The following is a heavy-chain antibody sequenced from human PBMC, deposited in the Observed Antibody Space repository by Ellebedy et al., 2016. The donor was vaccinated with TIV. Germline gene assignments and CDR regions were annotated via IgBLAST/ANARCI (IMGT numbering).Heavy chain of an antibody. D-gene: IGHD5-18*01. CDR1: GFTFSNYW. V-gene: IGHV3-7*03. J-gene: IGHJ4*02. Sequence: PGGSLRLSCAASGFTFSNYWMTWVRQAPGKGPECVANIKQDGSEKYYVDSVKGRFTISRDNSKNTVYLQMNSLRAEDTAVYYCAKTGGYIYGLPDFWGQGTLVTVSS. CDR2: IKQDGSEK. CDR3: AKTGGYIYGLPDF.